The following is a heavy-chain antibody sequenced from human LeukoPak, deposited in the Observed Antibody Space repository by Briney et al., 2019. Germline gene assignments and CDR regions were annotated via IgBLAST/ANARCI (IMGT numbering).Heavy chain of an antibody. V-gene: IGHV3-23*01. CDR1: GFTFSSYA. CDR2: ISGSGGRT. Sequence: GGSLRRSCAASGFTFSSYAMSWVRQAPGKGLEWVSAISGSGGRTYYADSVKGRFTISRDNSKNTLYLQMNSLRAEDTAVYYCATTSGYSYGNGNYFDYWGQGTLVTVSS. D-gene: IGHD5-18*01. CDR3: ATTSGYSYGNGNYFDY. J-gene: IGHJ4*02.